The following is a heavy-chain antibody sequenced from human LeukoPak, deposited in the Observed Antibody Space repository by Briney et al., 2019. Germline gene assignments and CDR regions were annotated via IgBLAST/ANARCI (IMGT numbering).Heavy chain of an antibody. V-gene: IGHV3-23*01. CDR2: ISGSGGST. Sequence: GGSLRLSCAGSGFTFNNYAMSWVRQAPGKGLERVSAISGSGGSTYYADSVRGRFTISRDNSKNTLYLQMNTLRAEDTAVYYCAKTAGYSSSWFSDWGQGTLVTVSS. J-gene: IGHJ4*02. CDR3: AKTAGYSSSWFSD. CDR1: GFTFNNYA. D-gene: IGHD6-13*01.